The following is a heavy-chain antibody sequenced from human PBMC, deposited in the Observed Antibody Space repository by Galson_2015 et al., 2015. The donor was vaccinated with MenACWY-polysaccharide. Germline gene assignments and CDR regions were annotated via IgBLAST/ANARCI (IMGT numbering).Heavy chain of an antibody. CDR2: ISGNGDHT. CDR3: AKEGRDTGQPQCLDS. V-gene: IGHV3-43*02. J-gene: IGHJ4*02. CDR1: GFTFGDYA. D-gene: IGHD5-18*01. Sequence: SLRLSCAATGFTFGDYAVHWVRRTPGKGLEWVALISGNGDHTYYTDSVKGRFTISRDNSRNSLFLQMSSLRSEDTALYYCAKEGRDTGQPQCLDSWGQGTLVTVSS.